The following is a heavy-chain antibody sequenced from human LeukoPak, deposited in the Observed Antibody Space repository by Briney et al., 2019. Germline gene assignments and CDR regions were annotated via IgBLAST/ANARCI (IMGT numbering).Heavy chain of an antibody. CDR1: GFTFSSYG. CDR2: ISGSGGST. D-gene: IGHD3-3*01. V-gene: IGHV3-23*01. J-gene: IGHJ3*02. Sequence: GGSLRLSCAASGFTFSSYGMSWVRQAPGKGQEWVSAISGSGGSTYYADSVKGRFTISRDNSKNTLYLQMNSLRAEDTAVYYCAKDSRITIFGVVIYHDAFDIWGQGTMVTVSS. CDR3: AKDSRITIFGVVIYHDAFDI.